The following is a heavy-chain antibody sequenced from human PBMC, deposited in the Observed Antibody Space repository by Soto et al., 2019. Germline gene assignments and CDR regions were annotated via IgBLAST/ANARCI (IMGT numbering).Heavy chain of an antibody. CDR3: ARRGYDFWSGYYRYYFDY. Sequence: QVQLVQSGAEVKKPGASVKVSCKASGYTFTSYGISWVRQAPGQGLEWMGWISAYNGSTNYAQKLQGRVTMTTDTSTSTGYMELRSLRSDDTAVYYCARRGYDFWSGYYRYYFDYWGQGTLVTVSS. D-gene: IGHD3-3*01. CDR2: ISAYNGST. CDR1: GYTFTSYG. V-gene: IGHV1-18*01. J-gene: IGHJ4*02.